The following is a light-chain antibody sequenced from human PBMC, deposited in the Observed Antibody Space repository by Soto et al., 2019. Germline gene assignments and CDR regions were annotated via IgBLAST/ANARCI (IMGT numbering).Light chain of an antibody. CDR1: RSLVYSDGNAY. J-gene: IGKJ1*01. V-gene: IGKV2-30*01. CDR2: KAS. CDR3: MQGTHWPPT. Sequence: DVVMTQSPLSLPVTLGQPASISCRSSRSLVYSDGNAYLNWFHQRPGQSPRRLIYKASNRDSGVPDRLGGSGSVTDFTLHINRVEAEDVGVYYCMQGTHWPPTFGRGTRVEIE.